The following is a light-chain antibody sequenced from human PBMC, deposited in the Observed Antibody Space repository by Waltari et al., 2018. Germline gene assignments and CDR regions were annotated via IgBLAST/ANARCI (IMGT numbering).Light chain of an antibody. CDR3: ALYMGSGSWV. CDR1: SGSLSTTSY. Sequence: QTVVTQEPSLSVSPGGTVTLTCALSSGSLSTTSYATWYQQTPGQASRTLVYKANARSSGVPDRFAGSILGNTAALTITGAQADDESDYYCALYMGSGSWVFGGGTRLTVL. V-gene: IGLV8-61*01. CDR2: KAN. J-gene: IGLJ3*02.